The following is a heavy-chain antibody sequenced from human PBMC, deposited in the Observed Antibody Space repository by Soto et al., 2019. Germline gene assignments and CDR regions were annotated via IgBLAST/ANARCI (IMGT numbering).Heavy chain of an antibody. J-gene: IGHJ4*02. CDR1: GGSIGSSDYY. CDR2: IYYSGTT. V-gene: IGHV4-39*02. CDR3: ARLSGLYRGYFAY. D-gene: IGHD2-15*01. Sequence: SETLSLTCSVSGGSIGSSDYYWGWIRQPPGKGLEWIGTIYYSGTTFYNPSLKSRLTISGDTPKNHFSLKLSSMTAADTAVYFFARLSGLYRGYFAYWGQGTLVTVYS.